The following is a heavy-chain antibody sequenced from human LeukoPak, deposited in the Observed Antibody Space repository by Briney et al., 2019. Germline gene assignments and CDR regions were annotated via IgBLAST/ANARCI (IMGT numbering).Heavy chain of an antibody. J-gene: IGHJ5*02. D-gene: IGHD2-15*01. CDR2: INHSGST. Sequence: SETLSLTCAAYGGSFSGYYWSWIRQPPGKGLEWIGEINHSGSTNYNPSLKSRVTISVDTSRNQFSLRLSSVTAADTAVYYCARWWGFDPWGQGTLVTVSS. CDR1: GGSFSGYY. V-gene: IGHV4-34*01. CDR3: ARWWGFDP.